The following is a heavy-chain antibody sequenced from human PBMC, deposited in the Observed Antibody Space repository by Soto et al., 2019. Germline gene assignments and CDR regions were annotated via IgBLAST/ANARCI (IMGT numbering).Heavy chain of an antibody. D-gene: IGHD2-8*02. CDR1: RITCIGYW. CDR2: IRQDGCHM. V-gene: IGHV3-7*05. Sequence: EVQLEQSGGGLFQPGGSLRLSCVASRITCIGYWMSWVRQAPGRGLEWVATIRQDGCHMYYVDSVKGRFTISRDRAKNSLYLQMNSLTVEDTALYYCSTTGGYWGQGILVTVSS. J-gene: IGHJ1*01. CDR3: STTGGY.